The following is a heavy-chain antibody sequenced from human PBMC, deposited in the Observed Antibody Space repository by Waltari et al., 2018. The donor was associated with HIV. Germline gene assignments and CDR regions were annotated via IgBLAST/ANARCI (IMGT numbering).Heavy chain of an antibody. CDR2: IKQDGSEK. Sequence: EVQLVEFGGGLVQPGGSLRLSCAASGFTFGSYWMSWVRQAPGKGLEWVANIKQDGSEKYYVDSVKGRFTISRDNAKNSLYLQMNSLRAEDTAVYYCARDLGYSYGYVSDYWGQGTLVTVSS. D-gene: IGHD5-18*01. CDR1: GFTFGSYW. CDR3: ARDLGYSYGYVSDY. V-gene: IGHV3-7*01. J-gene: IGHJ4*02.